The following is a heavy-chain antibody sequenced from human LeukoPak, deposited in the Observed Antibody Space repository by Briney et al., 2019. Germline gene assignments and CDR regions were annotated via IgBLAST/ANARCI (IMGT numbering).Heavy chain of an antibody. CDR2: IYYSGST. V-gene: IGHV4-59*08. Sequence: PSETLSLTCTVSGGSISSYYWSWIRQPPGKGLEWIGYIYYSGSTNYNPSLKSRVTISVDTSKNQFSLKLSSVTAADTAVYYCARHEGQLVPFDCWGQGTLVTVSS. CDR1: GGSISSYY. CDR3: ARHEGQLVPFDC. J-gene: IGHJ4*02. D-gene: IGHD6-6*01.